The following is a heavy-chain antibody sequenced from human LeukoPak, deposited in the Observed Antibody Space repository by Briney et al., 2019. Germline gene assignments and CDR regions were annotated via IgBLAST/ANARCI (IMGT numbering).Heavy chain of an antibody. J-gene: IGHJ4*02. CDR1: GFAFDDYV. CDR2: ISGDGGST. CDR3: AKDRYCSGGRCYSPLDY. D-gene: IGHD2-15*01. Sequence: GGSLRLSCAASGFAFDDYVMHWVRQAPGKGPEWVSLISGDGGSTYYVDSVKGRFTISRDNSKDSLYLQMNSLRTEDSALYYCAKDRYCSGGRCYSPLDYWGQGTLVTVSS. V-gene: IGHV3-43*02.